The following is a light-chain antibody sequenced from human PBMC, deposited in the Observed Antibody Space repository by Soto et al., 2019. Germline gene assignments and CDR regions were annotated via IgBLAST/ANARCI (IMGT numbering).Light chain of an antibody. CDR3: SSLRSNRGV. CDR1: SSDIGRYNY. CDR2: EVS. J-gene: IGLJ1*01. V-gene: IGLV2-14*01. Sequence: QLVLTQPASVSGSPGQSIAISCTGTSSDIGRYNYVSWYQQHPGKAPKLIIYEVSNRPSGVSNRFSGSKSGNTASLIISGLQAEDEADYYCSSLRSNRGVFGTGTKLTVL.